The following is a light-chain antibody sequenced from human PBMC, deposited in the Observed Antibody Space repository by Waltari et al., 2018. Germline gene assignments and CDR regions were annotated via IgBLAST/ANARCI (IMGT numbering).Light chain of an antibody. CDR3: QQYNNWSPRT. Sequence: ETVVTQSPRTLSVSPGDRATISSSTSPSINSSWAWYQQKPGQSPRLLIYRASTRATSIPARFSGSGSATEFTLTISSLQSEDSAVYYCQQYNNWSPRTFGQGTRVEV. V-gene: IGKV3D-15*01. CDR1: PSINSS. CDR2: RAS. J-gene: IGKJ1*01.